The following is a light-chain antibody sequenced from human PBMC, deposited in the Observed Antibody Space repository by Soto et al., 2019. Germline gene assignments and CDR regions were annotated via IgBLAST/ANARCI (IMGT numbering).Light chain of an antibody. J-gene: IGKJ1*01. CDR1: QTISNY. Sequence: DIQMTQSPSSLTASVGDRITITCRPSQTISNYLHWYQQKPGKAPKALIYAASTLQSGVPSRFSGSGSGRDFTLTINWLQPEDFATYYCQQSYSTPWTFGQGTKVDIK. V-gene: IGKV1-39*01. CDR2: AAS. CDR3: QQSYSTPWT.